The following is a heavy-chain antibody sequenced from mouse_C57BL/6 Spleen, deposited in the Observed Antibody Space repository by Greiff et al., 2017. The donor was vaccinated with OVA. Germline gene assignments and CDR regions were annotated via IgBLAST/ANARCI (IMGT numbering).Heavy chain of an antibody. CDR2: IWSGGST. J-gene: IGHJ4*01. CDR1: GFSLTSYG. V-gene: IGHV2-2*01. D-gene: IGHD2-14*01. CDR3: ARNRYDLTYYYSMDY. Sequence: VQLQQSGPGLVQPSQSLSITCTASGFSLTSYGVHWVRQSPGKGLEWLGVIWSGGSTDYNAAFISRLSISKDNSTSQVFFKMNSLQADDTDRYYCARNRYDLTYYYSMDYWGQGTSVTVAS.